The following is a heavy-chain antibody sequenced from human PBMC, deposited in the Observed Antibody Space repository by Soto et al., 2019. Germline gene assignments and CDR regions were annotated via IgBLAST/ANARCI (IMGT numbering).Heavy chain of an antibody. CDR2: ISPDGVNK. CDR3: ARRPTTTVSALGY. D-gene: IGHD4-4*01. J-gene: IGHJ4*02. CDR1: GFTFTSYA. Sequence: QVQLVESGGGVVQPGGSLRLSCKASGFTFTSYAIHWVRQAPGKGLEWVSVISPDGVNKHSAESGRGRFVISRDNSKNTVHLEMNRLRLDDTAVYFCARRPTTTVSALGYWGQGSLVNVS. V-gene: IGHV3-30*09.